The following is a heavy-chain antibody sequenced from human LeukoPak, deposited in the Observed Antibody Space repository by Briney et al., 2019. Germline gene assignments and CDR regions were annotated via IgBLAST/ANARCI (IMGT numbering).Heavy chain of an antibody. D-gene: IGHD3-22*01. Sequence: PSETLSLTCGVYGGSFSGYLWTWIRQSPGQGLEWIGEISSGGNSNENPSLKSRVTISVDTSKNQFSLKLSSVTAADTAVYYCASLAGYYYDSSGYYYPDYWGQGTLVTVSS. CDR2: ISSGGNS. CDR1: GGSFSGYL. J-gene: IGHJ4*02. CDR3: ASLAGYYYDSSGYYYPDY. V-gene: IGHV4-34*01.